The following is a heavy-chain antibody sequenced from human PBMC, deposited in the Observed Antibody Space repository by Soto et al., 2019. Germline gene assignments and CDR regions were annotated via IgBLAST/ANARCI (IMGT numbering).Heavy chain of an antibody. Sequence: ASVKVSCKAPGYTFTSYYMHWVRQAPGQGLEWMGIINPSGGSTSYAQKFQGRVTMTRDTSTSTVYMELSSLRSEDTAAYYCARDRVYGFAGTWRYFDYWGQGSLVTVSS. CDR1: GYTFTSYY. D-gene: IGHD6-13*01. CDR3: ARDRVYGFAGTWRYFDY. CDR2: INPSGGST. J-gene: IGHJ4*02. V-gene: IGHV1-46*03.